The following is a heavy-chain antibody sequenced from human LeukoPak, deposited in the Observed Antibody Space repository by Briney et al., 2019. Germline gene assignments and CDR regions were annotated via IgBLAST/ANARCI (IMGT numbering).Heavy chain of an antibody. V-gene: IGHV4-31*11. J-gene: IGHJ5*02. CDR3: ARVLYPRYCSSTSCLGHWFDP. Sequence: PSETLSLTCGVFGGSFSGYYWTWLRQHPGKGLEWIGYIYYSGSTYYNPSLKSRVTISVDTSKNQFSLKLSSVTAADTAVYYCARVLYPRYCSSTSCLGHWFDPWGQGTLVTVSS. CDR1: GGSFSGYY. D-gene: IGHD2-2*01. CDR2: IYYSGST.